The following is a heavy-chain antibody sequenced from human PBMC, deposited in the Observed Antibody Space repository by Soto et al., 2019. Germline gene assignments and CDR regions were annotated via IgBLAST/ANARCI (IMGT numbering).Heavy chain of an antibody. CDR3: AKGGRRSPGMDV. CDR1: GGSISSGGYY. CDR2: IDYRGST. Sequence: QVQLQESGPGLVKPSQTLSLTCTVSGGSISSGGYYWSWIRQHPGKGLEWIGYIDYRGSTYYHPSYKRRVTRTVDTSKNQSSLKLSSVTAADTAVYYGAKGGRRSPGMDVWGQGTTVTVSS. J-gene: IGHJ6*01. V-gene: IGHV4-31*03.